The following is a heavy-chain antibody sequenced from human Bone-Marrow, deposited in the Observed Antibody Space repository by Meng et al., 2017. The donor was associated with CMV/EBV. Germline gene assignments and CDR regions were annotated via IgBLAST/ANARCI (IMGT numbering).Heavy chain of an antibody. Sequence: SVKVSCKASGLTFTSSAVQWVRQARGQRLEWIGWIVVGSGNTNYAQKFQERVTITRDMSTSTAYMELSSLRSEDTAVYYCARVAPVAKYSSSPVGFDPWGQGTLVTGSS. J-gene: IGHJ5*02. V-gene: IGHV1-58*01. CDR2: IVVGSGNT. CDR1: GLTFTSSA. D-gene: IGHD6-13*01. CDR3: ARVAPVAKYSSSPVGFDP.